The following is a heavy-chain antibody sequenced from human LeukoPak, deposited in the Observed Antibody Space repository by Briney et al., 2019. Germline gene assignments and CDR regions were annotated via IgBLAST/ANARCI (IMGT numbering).Heavy chain of an antibody. Sequence: SETLSLICTVSGASSSSYYWSWIRQPPGKELEGIGYIFYSGSTNYNPSLKSRVTMSVDRSKNQFSLKLSSLTAADTAVYYCARGTRSSGLYYWGQGTLVTVSS. D-gene: IGHD3-10*01. CDR2: IFYSGST. CDR3: ARGTRSSGLYY. CDR1: GASSSSYY. J-gene: IGHJ4*02. V-gene: IGHV4-59*01.